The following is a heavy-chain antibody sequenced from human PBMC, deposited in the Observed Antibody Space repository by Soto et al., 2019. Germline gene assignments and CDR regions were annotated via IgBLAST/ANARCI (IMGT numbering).Heavy chain of an antibody. V-gene: IGHV3-11*01. J-gene: IGHJ6*02. CDR2: ISSSGTTI. D-gene: IGHD6-19*01. CDR3: ARLIAVAGLYYYAMDV. CDR1: GFTFSDYY. Sequence: QVQLVESGGGLVKPGLSLRLSCAASGFTFSDYYMSWIRQAPGKGLEWVSYISSSGTTIYYADSVKGRFTISRDNAKNSLYLQMNSLRAEDTAVYYCARLIAVAGLYYYAMDVWGQGTTVTVSS.